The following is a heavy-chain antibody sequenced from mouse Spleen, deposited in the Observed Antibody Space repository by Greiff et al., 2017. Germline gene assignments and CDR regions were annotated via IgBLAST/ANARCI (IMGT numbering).Heavy chain of an antibody. J-gene: IGHJ2*01. CDR1: GFTFSDYG. Sequence: EVQRVESGGGLVKPGGSLKLSCAASGFTFSDYGMHWVRQAPEKGLEWVAYISSGSSTIYYADTVKGRFTISRDNAKNTLYLQMSSLRSEDTAMYYCARQDRYGDYFDYWGQGTTLTVSS. D-gene: IGHD2-14*01. CDR3: ARQDRYGDYFDY. V-gene: IGHV5-17*01. CDR2: ISSGSSTI.